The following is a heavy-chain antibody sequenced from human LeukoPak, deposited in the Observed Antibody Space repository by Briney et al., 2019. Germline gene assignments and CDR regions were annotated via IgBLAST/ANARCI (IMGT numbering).Heavy chain of an antibody. J-gene: IGHJ5*02. V-gene: IGHV1-18*04. CDR3: ARDLKRYCSSTSCSPPFDP. CDR2: ISAYNGNT. Sequence: ASVKVSCKASGYTFTSYGISWVRQAPGQGLEWMGWISAYNGNTNYAQKFQGRVTMTTDTSTSTAYMELRSLRSDDTAVYYCARDLKRYCSSTSCSPPFDPWGQGTLVTVSS. D-gene: IGHD2-2*01. CDR1: GYTFTSYG.